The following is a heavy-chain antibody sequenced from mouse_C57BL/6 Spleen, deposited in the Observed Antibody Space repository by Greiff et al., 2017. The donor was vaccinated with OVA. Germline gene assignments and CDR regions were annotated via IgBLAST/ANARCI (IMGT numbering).Heavy chain of an antibody. J-gene: IGHJ2*01. CDR1: GYTFTSYW. V-gene: IGHV1-64*01. Sequence: QVQLKQPGAELVKPGASVKLSCKASGYTFTSYWMHWVKQRPGQGLEWIGMIHPNSGSTNYNEKFKSKATLTVDKSSSTAYMQLSSLTSEDSAVYYCARGYYGSSYYYWGQGTTLTVSS. CDR2: IHPNSGST. CDR3: ARGYYGSSYYY. D-gene: IGHD1-1*01.